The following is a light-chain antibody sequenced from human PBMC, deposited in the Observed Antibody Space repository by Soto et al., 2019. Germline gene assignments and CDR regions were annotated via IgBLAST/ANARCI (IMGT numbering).Light chain of an antibody. CDR1: SSNIGGYNY. Sequence: QSVLTQPASVSESPGQSITISCTGTSSNIGGYNYVSWYQQHPGKAPKLMIYDVGGRPSGVSYRFSGSKSGNTASLTISGLQAVDEADYYCSSYTSSSTNVFGTGTKVTVL. J-gene: IGLJ1*01. CDR3: SSYTSSSTNV. CDR2: DVG. V-gene: IGLV2-14*03.